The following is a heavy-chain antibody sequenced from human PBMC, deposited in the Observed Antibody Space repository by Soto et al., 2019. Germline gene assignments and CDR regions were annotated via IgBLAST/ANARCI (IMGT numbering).Heavy chain of an antibody. J-gene: IGHJ2*01. CDR1: SGSISSSNW. CDR3: ARDRNYGDYEAWYFDL. Sequence: QVQLQESGPGLVKPSGTLSLTCAVSSGSISSSNWWSWVRQPPGKGLEWIGEIYHSGSTNYNPSLKSRVTISVDKSKNQSALKLSSVTAADTAVYYCARDRNYGDYEAWYFDLWGRGTLVTVSS. D-gene: IGHD4-17*01. CDR2: IYHSGST. V-gene: IGHV4-4*02.